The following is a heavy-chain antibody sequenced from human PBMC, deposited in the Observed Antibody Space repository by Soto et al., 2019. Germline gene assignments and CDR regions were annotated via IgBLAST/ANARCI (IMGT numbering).Heavy chain of an antibody. D-gene: IGHD2-15*01. J-gene: IGHJ4*02. Sequence: QVQLVESGGGVVPPGRSLRLSCAASGFTFIRYGMHWVRQAPGKGLEWVAVIWYDGSNKYYADSVKGRFTISRDNSKNTLYLQMNSLRAEDTAVYYCARDGGGSWTFDYWGQGTLVTVSS. CDR1: GFTFIRYG. CDR3: ARDGGGSWTFDY. V-gene: IGHV3-33*01. CDR2: IWYDGSNK.